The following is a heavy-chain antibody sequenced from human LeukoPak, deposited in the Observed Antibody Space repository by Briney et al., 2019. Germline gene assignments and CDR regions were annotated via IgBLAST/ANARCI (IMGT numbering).Heavy chain of an antibody. CDR3: AYRNNFEY. CDR2: IKADGSEK. CDR1: GFSFSGHW. Sequence: GSLRLSCAASGFSFSGHWMNWVRQPPGKGLEWVANIKADGSEKYYVDSVKGRFTISRDDARRTVDLQMDNLRAEDTAIYYCAYRNNFEYWGQGALVTVSS. J-gene: IGHJ4*02. D-gene: IGHD1-26*01. V-gene: IGHV3-7*05.